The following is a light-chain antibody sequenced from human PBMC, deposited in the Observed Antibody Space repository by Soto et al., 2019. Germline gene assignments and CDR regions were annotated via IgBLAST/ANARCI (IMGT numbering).Light chain of an antibody. CDR1: TSNIGSKF. J-gene: IGLJ3*02. CDR2: AND. CDR3: AAWDATLSAWV. Sequence: QSVLTQPPSASGTPGQRVTISCSGSTSNIGSKFVYWYQQNPGTAPKLLIYANDQRPSGVPDRFSGSKSGTSASLAISGLRSEDEADYYCAAWDATLSAWVFGGGTKLTVL. V-gene: IGLV1-47*01.